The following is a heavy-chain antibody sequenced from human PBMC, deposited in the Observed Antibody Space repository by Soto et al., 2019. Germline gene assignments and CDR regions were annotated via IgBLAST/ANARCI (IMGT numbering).Heavy chain of an antibody. V-gene: IGHV1-69*08. CDR3: ATTGDYVWGSYRYLSY. Sequence: QVQLVQSGAEVKKPGSSVKVSCKVSGDTFTSYTITWVRQAPGQGLEWMGRIIPILRTTNYAQKFQGRVTITADKLTSTAYVELSSLRSEDTAVYYCATTGDYVWGSYRYLSYWGQGTLVTVSS. D-gene: IGHD3-16*02. CDR1: GDTFTSYT. J-gene: IGHJ4*02. CDR2: IIPILRTT.